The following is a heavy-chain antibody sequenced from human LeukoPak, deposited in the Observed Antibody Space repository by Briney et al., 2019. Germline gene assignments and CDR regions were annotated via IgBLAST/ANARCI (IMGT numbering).Heavy chain of an antibody. J-gene: IGHJ4*02. Sequence: ASVKVSCKASGYAFTAYPIHWVRQAPGQGLEWMGRINPNSGVTYYAQKFHGRVTMTKDTSTDTAYMELSSLRSYDTAIYWCARDSSNWSSFGSWGQGTPVTVSS. CDR1: GYAFTAYP. D-gene: IGHD6-13*01. CDR2: INPNSGVT. CDR3: ARDSSNWSSFGS. V-gene: IGHV1-2*06.